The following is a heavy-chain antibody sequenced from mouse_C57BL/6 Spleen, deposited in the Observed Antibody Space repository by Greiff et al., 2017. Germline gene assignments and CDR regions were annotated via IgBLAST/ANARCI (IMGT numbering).Heavy chain of an antibody. D-gene: IGHD2-1*01. CDR2: INPSNGGT. CDR1: GYTFPSYW. V-gene: IGHV1-53*01. CDR3: ARSGINYLAWFAY. J-gene: IGHJ3*01. Sequence: VQLQQPGTELVKPGASVKLSCKASGYTFPSYWMHWVKQRPGQGLEWIGNINPSNGGTNYNEKFKSKAPLTVDKSSSTAYMQLSSLTSEDSAVYYCARSGINYLAWFAYWGQGTLVTVSA.